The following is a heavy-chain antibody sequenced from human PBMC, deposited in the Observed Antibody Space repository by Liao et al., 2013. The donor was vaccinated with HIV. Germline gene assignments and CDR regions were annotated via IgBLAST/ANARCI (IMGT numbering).Heavy chain of an antibody. V-gene: IGHV4-34*01. CDR1: GGSFSGYY. CDR3: ARGPGDVVVPAAGYFDY. D-gene: IGHD2-2*01. CDR2: INHSGST. J-gene: IGHJ4*02. Sequence: QVQLQQWGAGLLKPSETLSLTCAVYGGSFSGYYWSWIRQPPGKGLEWIGEINHSGSTNYNPSLKSRVTMSVDTSKNQFSLKLSSVTAADTAVYYCARGPGDVVVPAAGYFDYWGQGTLVTVSS.